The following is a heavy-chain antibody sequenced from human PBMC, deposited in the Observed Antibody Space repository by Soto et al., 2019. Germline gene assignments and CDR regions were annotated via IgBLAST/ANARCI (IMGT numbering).Heavy chain of an antibody. CDR1: GFTFGDFG. Sequence: GGSLRLSCTGSGFTFGDFGMSWFRQAPGKGLEWVSYISSSGSTIYYADSVKGRFTISRDNAKNSLYLQMNSLRAEDTAVYYCARDRQEQWKTYYYYYGMDVWGQGTTVTVSS. CDR3: ARDRQEQWKTYYYYYGMDV. V-gene: IGHV3-48*03. D-gene: IGHD6-19*01. J-gene: IGHJ6*02. CDR2: ISSSGSTI.